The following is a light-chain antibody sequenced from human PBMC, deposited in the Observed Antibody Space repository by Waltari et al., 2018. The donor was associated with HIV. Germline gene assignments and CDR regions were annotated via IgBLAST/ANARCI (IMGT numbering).Light chain of an antibody. V-gene: IGKV1-5*03. Sequence: DIQMTQSPSTPSASVGDRVTITCRASQSISSWLAWYQQKPGKAPKLLIYKASSLKSGVPSRFSGSGSGTEFTLTISSLQPDDFATYYCQQYNSYSVTFGQGTKVEIK. CDR3: QQYNSYSVT. CDR2: KAS. CDR1: QSISSW. J-gene: IGKJ1*01.